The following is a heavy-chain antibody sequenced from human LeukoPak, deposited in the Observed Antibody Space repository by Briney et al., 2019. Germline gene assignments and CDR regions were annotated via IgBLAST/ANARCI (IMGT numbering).Heavy chain of an antibody. J-gene: IGHJ6*02. CDR1: GFTLSDYY. CDR3: ARWLRGIADEDGVDV. Sequence: GGSLRLSCTASGFTLSDYYLTWIRQAPGKGLEWVSYITSRGTTIYHADSVKGRFTISRDNAKNSLYLQMNSLRAEDTAVYYCARWLRGIADEDGVDVWGQGTTVTVSS. D-gene: IGHD6-13*01. V-gene: IGHV3-11*01. CDR2: ITSRGTTI.